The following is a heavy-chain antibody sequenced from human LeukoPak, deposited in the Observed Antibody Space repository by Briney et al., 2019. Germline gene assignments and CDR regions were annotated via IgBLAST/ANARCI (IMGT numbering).Heavy chain of an antibody. CDR3: ARRLSGSYLDY. D-gene: IGHD1-26*01. V-gene: IGHV1-2*06. CDR1: RYTFTGYY. CDR2: INPNSGGT. J-gene: IGHJ4*02. Sequence: ASVKVSCNASRYTFTGYYMHWVRQAPGQGLEWMGRINPNSGGTNYAQKFQGRVTMTRDTSISTAYMELSRLRSDDTAVYYCARRLSGSYLDYWGQGTLVTVSS.